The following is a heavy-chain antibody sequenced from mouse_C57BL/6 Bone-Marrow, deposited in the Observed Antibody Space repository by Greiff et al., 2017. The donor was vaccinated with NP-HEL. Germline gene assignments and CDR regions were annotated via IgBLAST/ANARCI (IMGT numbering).Heavy chain of an antibody. J-gene: IGHJ3*01. CDR2: ISNLAYSI. D-gene: IGHD2-12*01. CDR3: ARRNYSAY. V-gene: IGHV5-15*01. Sequence: EVKLMESGGGLVQPGGSLKLSCAASGFTFSDYGMAWVRQAPRKGPEWVAFISNLAYSIYYADTVTGRFTISRENAKNTLYLEMSSLRSEDTAMYYCARRNYSAYWGQGTLVTVSA. CDR1: GFTFSDYG.